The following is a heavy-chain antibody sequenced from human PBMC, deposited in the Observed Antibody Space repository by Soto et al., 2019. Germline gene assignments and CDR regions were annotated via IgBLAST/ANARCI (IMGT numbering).Heavy chain of an antibody. V-gene: IGHV2-5*02. CDR1: GFSFTTTRMG. Sequence: QITLKEAGPTLVKPTETPTLTCTFSGFSFTTTRMGVGWTRQPPGKALEWLTIIYWDGESRYHPLPRRRLTLTEDTSKNQVFLTKTNMDPKDTPTYYCAHRDSTGTTTYFDSWGQGIPVTVAS. D-gene: IGHD1-1*01. CDR2: IYWDGES. J-gene: IGHJ4*02. CDR3: AHRDSTGTTTYFDS.